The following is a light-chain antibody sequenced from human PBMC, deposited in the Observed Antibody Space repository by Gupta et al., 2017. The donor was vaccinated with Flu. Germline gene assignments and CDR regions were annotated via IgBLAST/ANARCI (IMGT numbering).Light chain of an antibody. J-gene: IGKJ4*01. Sequence: EVVLTHSPATLSLSPGEKATLSCRASQSVSSYLAWYQQNPGQAPRLLIYDASNRATAIPARFSGSGSGTDFTLTISSLEPEDFAVYYCQQRSNWPTFGGGTKVEIK. V-gene: IGKV3-11*01. CDR1: QSVSSY. CDR3: QQRSNWPT. CDR2: DAS.